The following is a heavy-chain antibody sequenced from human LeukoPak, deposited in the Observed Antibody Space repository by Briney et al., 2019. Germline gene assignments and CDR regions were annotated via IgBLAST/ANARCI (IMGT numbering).Heavy chain of an antibody. V-gene: IGHV4-59*01. CDR2: IYYLGST. Sequence: SETLSLTCTVSGGSISSYYWSWIRQPPGKGLEWVGHIYYLGSTNYDPSLKSRVTISIDTSKNYFSLKLNSVIAADTAVYYCARDRPGSYWYFDLWGRGTLVTVSS. D-gene: IGHD3-10*01. CDR1: GGSISSYY. J-gene: IGHJ2*01. CDR3: ARDRPGSYWYFDL.